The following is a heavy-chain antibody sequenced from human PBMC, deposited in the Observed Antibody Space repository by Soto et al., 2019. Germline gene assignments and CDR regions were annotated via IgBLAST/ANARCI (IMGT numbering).Heavy chain of an antibody. CDR2: IRSKANSYAT. J-gene: IGHJ4*02. CDR3: TSGPEGGIVVVPAAMRDY. Sequence: EVQLVESGGGLVQPGGSLKLSCAASGFTFSGSAMHWVRQASGKGLEWVGRIRSKANSYATAYAASVKGRFTIHRDDSQNKAYLQMNSLKTEDTAVYYCTSGPEGGIVVVPAAMRDYWGQGTLVTVSS. CDR1: GFTFSGSA. V-gene: IGHV3-73*01. D-gene: IGHD2-2*01.